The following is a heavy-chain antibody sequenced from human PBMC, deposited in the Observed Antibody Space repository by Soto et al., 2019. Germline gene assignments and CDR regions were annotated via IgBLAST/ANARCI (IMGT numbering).Heavy chain of an antibody. J-gene: IGHJ6*02. CDR2: INAGNGNT. Sequence: GASVKVSCKASGYTFTSYAMHWVRQAPGQRLEWMGWINAGNGNTKYSQKFQGRATITRDTSASTAYMELSSLRSEDTAVYYCARDKSGCSSTSCYLADYYYGMDVWGQGTTVTVSS. CDR3: ARDKSGCSSTSCYLADYYYGMDV. V-gene: IGHV1-3*01. CDR1: GYTFTSYA. D-gene: IGHD2-2*01.